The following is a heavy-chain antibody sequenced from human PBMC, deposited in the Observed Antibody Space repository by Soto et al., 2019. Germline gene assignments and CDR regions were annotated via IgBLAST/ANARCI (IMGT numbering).Heavy chain of an antibody. V-gene: IGHV1-69*13. CDR1: GGTFSSYA. CDR3: ARNTPASSWYRWFDP. CDR2: IIPIFGTA. Sequence: ASVKVSCKASGGTFSSYAISWVRQAPGQGLEWMGGIIPIFGTANYAQKFQGRVTITADESTSTAYMELSSLRSEDTAVYYCARNTPASSWYRWFDPWGQGTLVTVSS. J-gene: IGHJ5*02. D-gene: IGHD6-13*01.